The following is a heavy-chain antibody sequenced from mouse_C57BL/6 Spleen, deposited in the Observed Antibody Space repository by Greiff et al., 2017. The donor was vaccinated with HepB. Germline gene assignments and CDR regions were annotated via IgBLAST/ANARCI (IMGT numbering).Heavy chain of an antibody. CDR2: ISSGSSTI. CDR1: GFTFSDYG. J-gene: IGHJ2*01. V-gene: IGHV5-17*01. Sequence: EVQVVESGGGLVKPGGSLKLSCAASGFTFSDYGMHWVRQAPEKGLEWVAYISSGSSTIYYADTVKGRFTISRDNAKNTLFLQMTSLRSEDTAMYYCARPRATMAYYFDYWGQGTTLTVSS. D-gene: IGHD2-1*01. CDR3: ARPRATMAYYFDY.